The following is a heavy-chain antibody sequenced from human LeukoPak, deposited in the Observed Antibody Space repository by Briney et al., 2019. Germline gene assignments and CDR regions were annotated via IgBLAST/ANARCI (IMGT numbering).Heavy chain of an antibody. CDR1: GFTFSSYA. Sequence: GSLRLSCAASGFTFSSYAMSWVRQAPGKGLEWIGYIYYSGSTNYNPSLKSRVTISVDTSKNQFSLKLSSVTAADTAVYYCARSAYDFWSGYYGYYFDYWGQGTLVTVSS. V-gene: IGHV4-59*01. CDR3: ARSAYDFWSGYYGYYFDY. J-gene: IGHJ4*02. CDR2: IYYSGST. D-gene: IGHD3-3*01.